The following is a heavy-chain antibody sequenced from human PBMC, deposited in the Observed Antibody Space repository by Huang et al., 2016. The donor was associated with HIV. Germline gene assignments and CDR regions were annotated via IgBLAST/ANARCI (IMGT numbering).Heavy chain of an antibody. Sequence: EVQVVESGGDLVQPGGSLSLSCAASGFTFGSYWVSGVRQPPGKGLGWVANKNQDGSRKNYVDSVKGRFTISRDNANNSLYLQMNSLRAEDTAVYYCARTVAVAGRPNWFDPWGQGTLVTVSS. CDR1: GFTFGSYW. V-gene: IGHV3-7*01. CDR3: ARTVAVAGRPNWFDP. CDR2: KNQDGSRK. J-gene: IGHJ5*02. D-gene: IGHD6-19*01.